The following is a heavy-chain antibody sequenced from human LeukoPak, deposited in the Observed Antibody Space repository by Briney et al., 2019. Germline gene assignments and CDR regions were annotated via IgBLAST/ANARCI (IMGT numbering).Heavy chain of an antibody. CDR3: ACRDLTSTWSFP. D-gene: IGHD6-13*01. J-gene: IGHJ5*02. Sequence: GESLKISCQGFGYSFTNYRIGWVRQMPGKGMEWMGVIYPGDSRIRYNPSFQGQVTISVDRSISTAYLQWVSLKASDSAMYYCACRDLTSTWSFPWGQGTLVTVSS. V-gene: IGHV5-51*01. CDR1: GYSFTNYR. CDR2: IYPGDSRI.